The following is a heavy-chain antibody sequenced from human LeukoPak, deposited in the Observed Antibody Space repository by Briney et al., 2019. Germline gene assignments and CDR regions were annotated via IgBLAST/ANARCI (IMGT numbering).Heavy chain of an antibody. V-gene: IGHV3-53*04. D-gene: IGHD1-20*01. Sequence: PGGSLRLSCAAPGFTVSSNYMSWVRPAPGKGLEWVSILYTGGSTYYADSVKGRFTISRHNSKNTLYLQMNSLRAEDSAVYYCARGVTGTTGVSNYGMDVWGQGTTVTVSS. CDR1: GFTVSSNY. CDR2: LYTGGST. CDR3: ARGVTGTTGVSNYGMDV. J-gene: IGHJ6*02.